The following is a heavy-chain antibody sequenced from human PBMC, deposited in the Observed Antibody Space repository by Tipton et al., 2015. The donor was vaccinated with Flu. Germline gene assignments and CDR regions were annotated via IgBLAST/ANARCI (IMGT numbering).Heavy chain of an antibody. CDR3: ARRSTYHHSSPCVD. CDR2: IMPFFGSP. J-gene: IGHJ4*02. D-gene: IGHD2-2*01. Sequence: QMQLVQSGAEVKQVGSSVKVSCKASGSAFSSYGFTWVRQAPGQGLEWMGGIMPFFGSPNYAEKFQGRVTITTDGMTSSTHMELRSLRPEDTAVYFCARRSTYHHSSPCVDWGQGTLVIVSS. V-gene: IGHV1-69*19. CDR1: GSAFSSYG.